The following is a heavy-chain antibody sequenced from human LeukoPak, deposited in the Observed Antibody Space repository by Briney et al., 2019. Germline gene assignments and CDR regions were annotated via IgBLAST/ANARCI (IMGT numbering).Heavy chain of an antibody. CDR2: ISGSGGST. CDR1: GFTFSSYA. D-gene: IGHD5-12*01. V-gene: IGHV3-23*01. CDR3: AKDQRGYSGYDLDLDY. Sequence: PGGSLRLSCAASGFTFSSYAMSWVRQAPGKGLEWVSAISGSGGSTYYADSVKGRFTISRDNSKNTLYLQMNSLRAEDTAVYYCAKDQRGYSGYDLDLDYWGQGTLVTVSS. J-gene: IGHJ4*02.